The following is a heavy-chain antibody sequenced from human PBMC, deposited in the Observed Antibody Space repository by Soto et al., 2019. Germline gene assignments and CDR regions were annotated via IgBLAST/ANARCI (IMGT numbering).Heavy chain of an antibody. CDR2: IWYDGSNK. Sequence: GVSRRLSWSASGFTFSSYGMHWVRQAPCKCLEWVAVIWYDGSNKYYADSVKGRFTISRDNSKNTLYLQMTGVRAVYKCVYFGGRVGYGAGTYDIDSWGQGTAVTISS. CDR3: GRVGYGAGTYDIDS. D-gene: IGHD3-10*01. CDR1: GFTFSSYG. V-gene: IGHV3-33*01. J-gene: IGHJ5*01.